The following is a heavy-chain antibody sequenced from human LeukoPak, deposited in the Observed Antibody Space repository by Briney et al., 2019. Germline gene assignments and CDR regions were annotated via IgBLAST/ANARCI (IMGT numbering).Heavy chain of an antibody. V-gene: IGHV4-59*08. D-gene: IGHD3-16*02. CDR2: ISYGGDT. CDR1: GGSISGYI. Sequence: SETLSLTSTDPGGSISGYIWSWIRQPPGKGLEWIGYISYGGDTYYNASLMSRVTMSVDMSKNQFSLRLTAVTAADTAVYYCARHQGYTTYDYWGQGILVTVSS. J-gene: IGHJ4*02. CDR3: ARHQGYTTYDY.